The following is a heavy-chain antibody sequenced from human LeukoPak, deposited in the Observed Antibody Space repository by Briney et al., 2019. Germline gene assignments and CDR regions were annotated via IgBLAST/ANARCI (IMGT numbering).Heavy chain of an antibody. V-gene: IGHV4-59*01. D-gene: IGHD6-13*01. J-gene: IGHJ4*02. CDR2: IYYSGST. CDR1: GGSISSFY. Sequence: PSETLSLTCTVSGGSISSFYWSWIRQPPGKGLEWIGYIYYSGSTNYNPSLKTRVTMSVDTSKNQFSMKLSSVTAADTAVYYCAGGEVIAAAAAAFDYWGQGTLVTVSS. CDR3: AGGEVIAAAAAAFDY.